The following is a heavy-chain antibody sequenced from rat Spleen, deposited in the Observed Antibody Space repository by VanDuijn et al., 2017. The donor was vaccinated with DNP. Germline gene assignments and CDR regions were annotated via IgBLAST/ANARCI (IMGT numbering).Heavy chain of an antibody. Sequence: EVQLVESGGGLVQPGRSLKLSCAASGFTFSNYNMAWVRQAPKKGLEWVATINYDGSRTYYRDSVKGRFTISRDNAKSTLYLQMDSLRSEDTATYYCATRSAPDYWGQGVMVTVSS. D-gene: IGHD3-1*01. CDR3: ATRSAPDY. CDR1: GFTFSNYN. J-gene: IGHJ2*01. V-gene: IGHV5S10*01. CDR2: INYDGSRT.